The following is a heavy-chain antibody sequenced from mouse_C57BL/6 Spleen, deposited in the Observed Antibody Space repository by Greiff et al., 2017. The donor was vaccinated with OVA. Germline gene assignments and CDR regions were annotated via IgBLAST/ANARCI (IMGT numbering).Heavy chain of an antibody. J-gene: IGHJ2*01. D-gene: IGHD1-1*01. V-gene: IGHV1-80*01. CDR1: GYAFSSYW. Sequence: VQLQQSGAELVKPGASVKISCKASGYAFSSYWMNWVKQRPGKGLEWIGQIYPGDGDTNYNGKFKGKATLTADKSSSTAYMQLSSLTSEDSAVYFWAARSGGVTTVVAPADYWGQGTTLTVSS. CDR2: IYPGDGDT. CDR3: AARSGGVTTVVAPADY.